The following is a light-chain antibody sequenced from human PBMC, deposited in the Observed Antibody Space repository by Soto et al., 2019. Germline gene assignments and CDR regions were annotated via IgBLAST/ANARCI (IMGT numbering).Light chain of an antibody. J-gene: IGLJ3*02. Sequence: NFMLSQPLSVSDSPGMTVTISCTRSSGNIANNYVQWYQQRPGSAPTTLIFDDDQRPSGVPDRFSGFVDVSSNSASLTISGLKSDDEAGYYCQSYDAKNRDWVFGGGTKLTVL. CDR1: SGNIANNY. V-gene: IGLV6-57*04. CDR2: DDD. CDR3: QSYDAKNRDWV.